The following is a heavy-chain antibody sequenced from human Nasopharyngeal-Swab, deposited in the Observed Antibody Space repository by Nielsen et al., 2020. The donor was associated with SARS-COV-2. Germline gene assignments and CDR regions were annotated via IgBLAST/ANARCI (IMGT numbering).Heavy chain of an antibody. CDR3: ARGLIVATIFHYYYYMDV. CDR2: MNPNSGNT. CDR1: GYTFTTYD. V-gene: IGHV1-8*01. Sequence: ASVQVSCKASGYTFTTYDINWVRQATGQGLEWMGWMNPNSGNTGYAQKFQGRVTMTRNTSISTVYMELSSLRSEDTAVYYCARGLIVATIFHYYYYMDVWGKGTTVTVSS. J-gene: IGHJ6*03. D-gene: IGHD5-12*01.